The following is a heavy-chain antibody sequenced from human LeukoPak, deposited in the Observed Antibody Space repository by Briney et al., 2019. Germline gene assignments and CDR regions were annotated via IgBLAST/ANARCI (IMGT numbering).Heavy chain of an antibody. CDR2: ISWNSGSI. J-gene: IGHJ4*02. Sequence: GGPLRLSCAASGFTFNDYAMHWVRHAPGKGLEWVSGISWNSGSIDYADSVKGRFTISRDNAKNSLYLQMNSLRAEDTALYYCAKAGAFSGWYYFDYWGQGTLVTVSS. D-gene: IGHD2-15*01. CDR3: AKAGAFSGWYYFDY. V-gene: IGHV3-9*01. CDR1: GFTFNDYA.